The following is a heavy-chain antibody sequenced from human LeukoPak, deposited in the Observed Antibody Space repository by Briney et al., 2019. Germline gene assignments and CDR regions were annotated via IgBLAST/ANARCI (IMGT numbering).Heavy chain of an antibody. D-gene: IGHD5-18*01. Sequence: SSVKVSCKTSGGTFNIHAINWVRQAPGQGLEWMGVIIPIFGTANYAQKFQGRVTMTRDTSISTAYMELSRLRSDDTAVYYCARDRSYGLGFDYWGQGTLVTVSS. CDR2: IIPIFGTA. CDR3: ARDRSYGLGFDY. J-gene: IGHJ4*02. V-gene: IGHV1-69*05. CDR1: GGTFNIHA.